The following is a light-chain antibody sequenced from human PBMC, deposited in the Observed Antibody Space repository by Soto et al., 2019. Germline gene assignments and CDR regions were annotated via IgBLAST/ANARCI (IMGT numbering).Light chain of an antibody. Sequence: EIVLTQSPATLSLSPGERDTLSCRASQSVSSYLAWYQQNPGQAPRLLIYDASNRATGIPARFSGSGSGTDFTLTISSLEPEDFAVYYCQQRSNWLSITLGQGTRLESK. CDR3: QQRSNWLSIT. CDR1: QSVSSY. V-gene: IGKV3-11*01. J-gene: IGKJ5*01. CDR2: DAS.